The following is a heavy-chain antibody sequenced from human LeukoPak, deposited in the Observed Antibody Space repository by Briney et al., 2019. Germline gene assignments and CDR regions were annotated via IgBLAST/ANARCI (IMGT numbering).Heavy chain of an antibody. J-gene: IGHJ3*02. V-gene: IGHV1-2*02. D-gene: IGHD1/OR15-1a*01. CDR2: INPNSGGT. CDR3: ARMGTPDAFDI. CDR1: GGTFSSYA. Sequence: GASVKVSCKASGGTFSSYAISWVRQAPGQGLEWMGWINPNSGGTNYAQKFQGRVTMTRDTSISTAYMELSRLRSDDTAVYYCARMGTPDAFDIWGQGTMVTVSS.